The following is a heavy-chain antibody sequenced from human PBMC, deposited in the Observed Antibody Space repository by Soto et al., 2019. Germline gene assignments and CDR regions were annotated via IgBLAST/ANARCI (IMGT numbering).Heavy chain of an antibody. D-gene: IGHD3-22*01. V-gene: IGHV3-30-3*01. CDR3: AREDVTYYYDSSGYDY. Sequence: QVQLVESGGGVVQPGRSLRLSCAASGFTFSSYAMHWVRQAPGKGLAWVAVISYDGSNKYYADSVKGRFTISRDNSKNTLYLQMNSLRAEDTAVYYCAREDVTYYYDSSGYDYSGQGTLVTVSS. CDR1: GFTFSSYA. J-gene: IGHJ4*02. CDR2: ISYDGSNK.